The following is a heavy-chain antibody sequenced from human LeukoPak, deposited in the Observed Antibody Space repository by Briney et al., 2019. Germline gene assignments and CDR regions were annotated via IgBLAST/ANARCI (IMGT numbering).Heavy chain of an antibody. J-gene: IGHJ4*02. CDR3: ARDYDILTGGPKDY. D-gene: IGHD3-9*01. Sequence: GGSLRLSCAASGFTFSSYWMSWVRQAPGKGLEWVANIKQDGSEKYYVDSVKGRFTISRDNAKNSQYLQMNSLRAEDTAVYYCARDYDILTGGPKDYWGQGTLVTVSS. CDR2: IKQDGSEK. CDR1: GFTFSSYW. V-gene: IGHV3-7*03.